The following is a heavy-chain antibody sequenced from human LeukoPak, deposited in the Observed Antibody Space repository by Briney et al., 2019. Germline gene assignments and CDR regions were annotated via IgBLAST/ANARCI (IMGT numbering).Heavy chain of an antibody. Sequence: PGGSLRLSCAASGFTLRTYTMNWVRHAPGKGLEWVSYICGSGGPIYYADSAKGRFTISRDNAKNSLYLQMNSLGDEDTAVYYCGIYGDYGTRPFDYWGQGTRVTVSS. V-gene: IGHV3-48*02. J-gene: IGHJ4*02. D-gene: IGHD4-17*01. CDR3: GIYGDYGTRPFDY. CDR2: ICGSGGPI. CDR1: GFTLRTYT.